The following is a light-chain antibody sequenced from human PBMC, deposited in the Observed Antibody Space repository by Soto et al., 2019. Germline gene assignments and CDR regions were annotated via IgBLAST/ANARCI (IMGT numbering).Light chain of an antibody. Sequence: AIQLTQSPSSLSASVGDRVTITCRASQGISSALAWYQQKPGKAPKLLIYDASSLESGDPSRFSGSESGTDFTLTISSLQPEDFATYYCQQFNSYPHTFGPGTKVDIK. J-gene: IGKJ3*01. V-gene: IGKV1-13*02. CDR1: QGISSA. CDR3: QQFNSYPHT. CDR2: DAS.